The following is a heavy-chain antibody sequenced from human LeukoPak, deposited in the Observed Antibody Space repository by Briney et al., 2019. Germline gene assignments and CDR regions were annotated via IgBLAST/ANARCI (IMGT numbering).Heavy chain of an antibody. D-gene: IGHD1-14*01. V-gene: IGHV3-21*01. CDR1: GFTFIAYS. CDR3: ARESQPGNAFDI. Sequence: GGSLRLSCAASGFTFIAYSMNWVRQAPGKGLEWVSSISSSSAYIHYADSVEGRFTVSRDNAKNSLYLQMNSLRAEDTAVYYCARESQPGNAFDIWGQGTMVTVSS. CDR2: ISSSSAYI. J-gene: IGHJ3*02.